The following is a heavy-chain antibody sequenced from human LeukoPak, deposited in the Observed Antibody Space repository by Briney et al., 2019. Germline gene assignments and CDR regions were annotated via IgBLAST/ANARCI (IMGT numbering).Heavy chain of an antibody. Sequence: GGSLRLSCAASGFAFRSNGMHWVRQAPGKGLEWVALISYDGNTKYYGDSVRGRFTISRDNSKNTLYLQMNGLRPDDTTVYYCAKDLSTKWSLDYWGQGTLVTVSS. J-gene: IGHJ4*02. V-gene: IGHV3-30*18. CDR1: GFAFRSNG. CDR3: AKDLSTKWSLDY. D-gene: IGHD2-2*01. CDR2: ISYDGNTK.